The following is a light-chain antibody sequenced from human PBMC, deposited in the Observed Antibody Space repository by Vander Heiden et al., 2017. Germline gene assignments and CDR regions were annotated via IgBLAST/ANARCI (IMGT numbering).Light chain of an antibody. CDR2: EGS. CDR1: SSDVGSHNL. CDR3: CSYAGTSTPYV. J-gene: IGLJ1*01. Sequence: QSALTQPASVSGSPGQSITIPRIGTSSDVGSHNLVSWYQQHPGKAPKLMIYEGSQRPSGISNRFSGSKSGNTASLTISGLQAEDEADYYCCSYAGTSTPYVFGTGTKVTVL. V-gene: IGLV2-23*01.